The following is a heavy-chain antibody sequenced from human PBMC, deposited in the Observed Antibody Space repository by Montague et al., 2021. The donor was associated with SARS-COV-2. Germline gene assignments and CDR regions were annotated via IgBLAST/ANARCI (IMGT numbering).Heavy chain of an antibody. CDR3: ARVGATYYYDTSGYVNAFDP. J-gene: IGHJ3*01. V-gene: IGHV4-4*07. Sequence: SETLSLTCTVSGGSISAYYWTWIRQPPGKGLEWIGCIYSSGSTNXNPSLKSRLTMSLDTSNNQFSLRLSSVTAADTAVYFCARVGATYYYDTSGYVNAFDPWGQGSIVTVSS. CDR1: GGSISAYY. D-gene: IGHD3-22*01. CDR2: IYSSGST.